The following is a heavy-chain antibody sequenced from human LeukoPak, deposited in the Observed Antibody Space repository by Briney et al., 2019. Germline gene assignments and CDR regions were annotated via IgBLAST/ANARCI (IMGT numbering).Heavy chain of an antibody. D-gene: IGHD6-19*01. J-gene: IGHJ3*02. CDR1: GFTFSSYS. Sequence: PGGSLGLSCAASGFTFSSYSMNWVRQAPGKGLEWVSSISSSSSYIYYADSVKGRFTISRDNAKNSLYLQMNSLRAEDTAVYYCARDNPSGSTDAFDIWGQGTMVTVSS. V-gene: IGHV3-21*01. CDR2: ISSSSSYI. CDR3: ARDNPSGSTDAFDI.